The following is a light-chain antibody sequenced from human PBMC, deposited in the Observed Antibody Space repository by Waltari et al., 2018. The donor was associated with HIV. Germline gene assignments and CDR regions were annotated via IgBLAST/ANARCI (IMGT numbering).Light chain of an antibody. CDR3: MQALQTPYT. Sequence: DTVMTQSPLFLPVTPGEPASISCRSSQSLLHSNRDNYLQWYLQKPGQPPQLLIYLGSHRASGVPDRFSGSGSGTDFTLTISSVEAEDVGVYYCMQALQTPYTFGQGTKVDIK. CDR2: LGS. V-gene: IGKV2-28*01. CDR1: QSLLHSNRDNY. J-gene: IGKJ2*01.